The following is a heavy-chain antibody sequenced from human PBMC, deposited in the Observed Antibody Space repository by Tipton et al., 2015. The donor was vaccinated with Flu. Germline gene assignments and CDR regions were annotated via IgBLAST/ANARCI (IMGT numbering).Heavy chain of an antibody. CDR1: GFTVSSNY. CDR2: IYSGGST. Sequence: SLRLSCAASGFTVSSNYMSWVRQAPGKGLEWVSVIYSGGSTYYADSVKGRFTISRDNSKNTLYRQMNSLRAEDTAVYYCARGRAMIEGGHYFDYWGQGTLVTVST. V-gene: IGHV3-53*01. J-gene: IGHJ4*02. D-gene: IGHD3-22*01. CDR3: ARGRAMIEGGHYFDY.